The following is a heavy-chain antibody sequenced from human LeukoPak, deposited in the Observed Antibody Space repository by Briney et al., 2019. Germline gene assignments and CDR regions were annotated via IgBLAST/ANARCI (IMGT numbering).Heavy chain of an antibody. Sequence: GGSLRLSCTASGFTFNSYWMTWVRQAPGKGLEWVANTNQHGTQNYYVDSVKGRFTISRDNAENSLYLQMNSLRAEDTAVYYCAKSNYYGSERDAFDIWGQGTMVTVSS. CDR1: GFTFNSYW. J-gene: IGHJ3*02. CDR2: TNQHGTQN. V-gene: IGHV3-7*03. D-gene: IGHD3-10*01. CDR3: AKSNYYGSERDAFDI.